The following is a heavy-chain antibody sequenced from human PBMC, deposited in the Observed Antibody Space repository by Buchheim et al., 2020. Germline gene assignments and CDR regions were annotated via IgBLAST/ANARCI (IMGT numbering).Heavy chain of an antibody. CDR2: ISYDGSNK. V-gene: IGHV3-30*18. Sequence: QVQLVESGGGVVQPGRSLRLSCAASGFTFSSYGMHWVRQAPGKGLEWVAVISYDGSNKYYADSVTGRFTIYRDNSKNTLYLQMNSLRAEDTAVYYCAKDGRRYCSSTSCYTIDYWGQGTL. CDR3: AKDGRRYCSSTSCYTIDY. J-gene: IGHJ4*02. CDR1: GFTFSSYG. D-gene: IGHD2-2*02.